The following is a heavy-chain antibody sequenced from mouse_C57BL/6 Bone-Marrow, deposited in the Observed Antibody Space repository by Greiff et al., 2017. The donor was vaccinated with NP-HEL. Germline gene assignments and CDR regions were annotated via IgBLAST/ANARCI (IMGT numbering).Heavy chain of an antibody. V-gene: IGHV14-4*01. J-gene: IGHJ1*03. D-gene: IGHD1-1*01. CDR1: GFNIKDDY. CDR3: TTAVVADWYFDV. Sequence: EVKVVESGAELVRPGASVKLSCTASGFNIKDDYMHWVKQRPEQGLEWIGWIDPENGDTEYASKFQGKATITADTSSNTAYLQLSSLTSEDTAVYYCTTAVVADWYFDVWGTGTTVTVSS. CDR2: IDPENGDT.